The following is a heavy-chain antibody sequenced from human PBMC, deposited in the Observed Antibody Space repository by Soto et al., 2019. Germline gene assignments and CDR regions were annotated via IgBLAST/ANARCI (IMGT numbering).Heavy chain of an antibody. CDR2: ISDSGGST. CDR1: GFTFSTYA. J-gene: IGHJ4*02. Sequence: PGESLKISCAASGFTFSTYAMTWVRQAPGKGLEWVSTISDSGGSTYYAASVKGRFTISRDNSKNTLYLLMNSLSAEDTALYYCAKFHGSGTYYNFPDYWGQGTLVTVSS. D-gene: IGHD3-10*01. CDR3: AKFHGSGTYYNFPDY. V-gene: IGHV3-23*01.